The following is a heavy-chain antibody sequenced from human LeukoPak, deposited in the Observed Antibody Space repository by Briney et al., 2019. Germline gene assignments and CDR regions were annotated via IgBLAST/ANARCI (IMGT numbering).Heavy chain of an antibody. CDR2: IYYSGST. Sequence: PSGTLSLTCTVSGGSINSYYWSWIRQPTGKGLEGIGYIYYSGSTNYNPSLKSRVTISVDPSKNQFSLKLSSVTAADTAVYYCARVRSTVVPKFDYWGQGTLVTVSA. CDR1: GGSINSYY. D-gene: IGHD4-23*01. CDR3: ARVRSTVVPKFDY. V-gene: IGHV4-59*01. J-gene: IGHJ4*02.